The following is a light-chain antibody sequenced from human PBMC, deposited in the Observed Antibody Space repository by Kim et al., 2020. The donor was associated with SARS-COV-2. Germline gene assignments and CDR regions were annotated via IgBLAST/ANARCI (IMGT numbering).Light chain of an antibody. CDR3: QVWDSSSDLML. Sequence: SYELTQPPSVSVAPGKTASITCGGNNSGSKSVHWYQQKPGQAPVLVIYYDSDRPSGIPERFSGSNSGNTATLTISRVEVGDEADYYCQVWDSSSDLMLFGGGTQLTVL. CDR1: NSGSKS. J-gene: IGLJ7*01. V-gene: IGLV3-21*04. CDR2: YDS.